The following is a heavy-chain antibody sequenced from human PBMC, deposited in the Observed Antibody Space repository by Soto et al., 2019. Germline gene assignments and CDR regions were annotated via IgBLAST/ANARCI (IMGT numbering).Heavy chain of an antibody. V-gene: IGHV6-1*01. Sequence: SQTLSLTCAISGDSVSSNSAAWNWIRQSPSRGLEWLGRTYYRSKWYNDYAVSVKSRITINPDTSKNQFSLQLNSVTPEDTAVYYCARWAPGHSSGWSDAFDIWGQGTMVTVSS. D-gene: IGHD6-19*01. J-gene: IGHJ3*02. CDR2: TYYRSKWYN. CDR1: GDSVSSNSAA. CDR3: ARWAPGHSSGWSDAFDI.